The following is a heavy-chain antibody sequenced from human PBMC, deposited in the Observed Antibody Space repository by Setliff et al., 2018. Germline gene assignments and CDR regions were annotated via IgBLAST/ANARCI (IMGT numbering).Heavy chain of an antibody. Sequence: GGSLRLSCAASGFTFSSYAMHWVRQAPGKGLEWVAVIWDDGVKKYHADSVKGRFTISRDNAKNLLYLQMNSLRAEDTAVYYCARSESCGSTHCSPYDHWGQGTLVTVSS. D-gene: IGHD2-2*01. CDR2: IWDDGVKK. CDR3: ARSESCGSTHCSPYDH. CDR1: GFTFSSYA. V-gene: IGHV3-33*08. J-gene: IGHJ4*02.